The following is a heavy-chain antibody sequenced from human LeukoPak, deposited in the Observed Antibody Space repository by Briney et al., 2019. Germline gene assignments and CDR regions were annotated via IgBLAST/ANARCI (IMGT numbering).Heavy chain of an antibody. J-gene: IGHJ4*02. V-gene: IGHV3-7*01. D-gene: IGHD1-26*01. CDR2: IKQDGSEK. CDR3: ARHDVGATWVIDY. Sequence: GGSLRLSCAASGFTFSSYWMSWVRQAPGKGLEWVANIKQDGSEKYYVNSVKGRFTISRDNAKNSLYLQMNSLRAEDTAVYYCARHDVGATWVIDYWGQGTLVTVSS. CDR1: GFTFSSYW.